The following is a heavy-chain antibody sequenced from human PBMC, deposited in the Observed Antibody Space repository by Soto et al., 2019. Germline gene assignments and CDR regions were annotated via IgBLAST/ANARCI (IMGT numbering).Heavy chain of an antibody. D-gene: IGHD1-26*01. J-gene: IGHJ6*02. CDR3: ARQGSWPYYYYGLDV. V-gene: IGHV1-18*01. CDR2: ISTYNGDT. CDR1: GYTFTTSG. Sequence: QVQLVQSGPEVRKPGASVKVSCEASGYTFTTSGISWVRQVTGQGLEWMGWISTYNGDTNSAQNFQGRVLMTADTSTGTAYMELMSLKSDDTAVYYCARQGSWPYYYYGLDVWGQGTTVPVSS.